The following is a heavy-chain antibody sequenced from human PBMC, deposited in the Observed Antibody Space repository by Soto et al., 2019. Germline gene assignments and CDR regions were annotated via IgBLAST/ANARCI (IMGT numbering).Heavy chain of an antibody. Sequence: QVQLVQSGAEVKKPGSSVKVSCKASGGTFSTSSINWVRQAPGQGLEWMGGIIPIFGTSDYAQKFQGRITITADESTRTVYMELRSLTSEDTAFYYCARGHDYGGNSDAFDIWGQGTMVTVSS. CDR2: IIPIFGTS. V-gene: IGHV1-69*12. CDR3: ARGHDYGGNSDAFDI. J-gene: IGHJ3*02. CDR1: GGTFSTSS. D-gene: IGHD4-17*01.